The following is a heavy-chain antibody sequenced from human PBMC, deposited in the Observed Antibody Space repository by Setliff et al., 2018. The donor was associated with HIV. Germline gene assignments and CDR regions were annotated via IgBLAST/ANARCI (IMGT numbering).Heavy chain of an antibody. J-gene: IGHJ6*01. CDR3: AKDKAPFLEWPLPYYGMDV. CDR1: GFTFSNYA. D-gene: IGHD3-3*01. CDR2: ISGSGGST. Sequence: GGSLRLSCAASGFTFSNYAMSWVRQAPGKGLEWVSGISGSGGSTYYADSVKGRFAISRDNSKNTLYLQMNSLRAEDTAVYYCAKDKAPFLEWPLPYYGMDVWG. V-gene: IGHV3-23*01.